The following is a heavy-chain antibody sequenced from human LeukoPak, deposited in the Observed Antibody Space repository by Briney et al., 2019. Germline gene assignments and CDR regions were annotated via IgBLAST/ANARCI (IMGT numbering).Heavy chain of an antibody. CDR2: ISGYNGHT. V-gene: IGHV1-18*01. D-gene: IGHD3-3*01. CDR1: GYTFTSYG. Sequence: GASVKVSCKASGYTFTSYGISWVRQAPGQGLEWMGWISGYNGHTNYAEKLQGRVTMTTDTSTSTAYMELRSLRSDDTAVYYCARGLEWLTRRHTWFDPWGQGTLVTVSS. J-gene: IGHJ5*02. CDR3: ARGLEWLTRRHTWFDP.